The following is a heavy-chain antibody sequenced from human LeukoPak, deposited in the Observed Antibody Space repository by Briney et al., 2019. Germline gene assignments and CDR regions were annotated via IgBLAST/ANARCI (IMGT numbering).Heavy chain of an antibody. CDR1: GFTFSSYG. Sequence: GGSLRLSCAASGFTFSSYGMHWVRQAPGKGLEWVAVIWYDGSSKYYGDSVKGRFTVSRDNSKNTLYLQMNSLRAEDTAVYYCAKPTWGDGSFLIEYWGQGTLVTVSS. J-gene: IGHJ4*02. V-gene: IGHV3-33*03. D-gene: IGHD1-26*01. CDR3: AKPTWGDGSFLIEY. CDR2: IWYDGSSK.